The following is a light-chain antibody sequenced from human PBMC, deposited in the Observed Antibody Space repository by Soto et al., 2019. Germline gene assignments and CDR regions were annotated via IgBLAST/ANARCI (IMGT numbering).Light chain of an antibody. CDR2: AAS. CDR3: QQLNSYPQT. J-gene: IGKJ2*01. CDR1: QGISSY. V-gene: IGKV1-9*01. Sequence: DIQLTQSPSFLSASVGDRVTITCRASQGISSYLAWYQQKPGKAPKLLIYAASTLQSGVPSRFSGSGSGTAFTITISSLQPEDFATYYCQQLNSYPQTFGQGTKLEIK.